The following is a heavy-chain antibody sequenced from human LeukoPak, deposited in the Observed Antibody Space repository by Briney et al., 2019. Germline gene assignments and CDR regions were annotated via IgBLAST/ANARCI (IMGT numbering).Heavy chain of an antibody. J-gene: IGHJ6*01. CDR2: ISYKGSNK. V-gene: IGHV3-30*18. Sequence: GRSLRLSCAASGCTFSSYGMHWVRQAPGQGLEWVAVISYKGSNKYYADSVKGRFTISRDSAKNTLELQMTSLRAEDTAVYYCAKDTRSTIPRYGMDVWGQGTPVTVSS. D-gene: IGHD1-1*01. CDR1: GCTFSSYG. CDR3: AKDTRSTIPRYGMDV.